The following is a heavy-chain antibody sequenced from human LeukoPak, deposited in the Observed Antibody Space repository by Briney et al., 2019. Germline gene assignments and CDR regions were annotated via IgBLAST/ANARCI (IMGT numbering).Heavy chain of an antibody. Sequence: SETLSLTCDVSGGSVTSTNWWTWFRQPPGKGLEWIGEVHLDGRTNYNPSLKSRLVMSADLPENHISLKLTSVTSADTAVYYCAREGGFYRPLDYSGQGTLVTVSS. CDR1: GGSVTSTNW. CDR2: VHLDGRT. J-gene: IGHJ4*02. D-gene: IGHD6-25*01. V-gene: IGHV4-4*02. CDR3: AREGGFYRPLDY.